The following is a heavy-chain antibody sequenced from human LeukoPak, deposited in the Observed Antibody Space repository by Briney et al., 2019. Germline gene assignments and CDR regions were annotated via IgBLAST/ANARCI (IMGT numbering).Heavy chain of an antibody. CDR3: ARHRGPWTDYYYYGMDV. D-gene: IGHD3/OR15-3a*01. CDR1: GYSFTSYW. Sequence: GESLKISCKGSGYSFTSYWISWVRQMPGKGLEWMGRIDPSDSYTNYSPSFQGHVTISADKSISTAYLQWSSLKASDTAMYYCARHRGPWTDYYYYGMDVWGQGTTVTVS. V-gene: IGHV5-10-1*01. CDR2: IDPSDSYT. J-gene: IGHJ6*02.